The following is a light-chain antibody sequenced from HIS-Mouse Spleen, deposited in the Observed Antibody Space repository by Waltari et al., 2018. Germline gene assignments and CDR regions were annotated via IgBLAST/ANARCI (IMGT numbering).Light chain of an antibody. J-gene: IGLJ2*01. CDR1: SSDVGGYNY. V-gene: IGLV2-11*01. CDR2: DVS. Sequence: QSALTQPRSVSGSPGQSVTISCTGTSSDVGGYNYVSWYQQHPGKAPKLMIYDVSKRPSGVPDRFSCSKSSNTASLTISGLQAEDEADYYCCSYAGSYPVVFGGGTKLTVL. CDR3: CSYAGSYPVV.